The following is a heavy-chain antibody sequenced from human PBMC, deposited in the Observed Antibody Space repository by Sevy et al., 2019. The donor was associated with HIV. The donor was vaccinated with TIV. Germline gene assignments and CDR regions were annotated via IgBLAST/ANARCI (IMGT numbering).Heavy chain of an antibody. CDR1: GGTFSSYA. D-gene: IGHD4-17*01. V-gene: IGHV1-69*06. Sequence: ASVKVSCKASGGTFSSYAISWVRQAPGQGLEWMGGIIPIFGTANYAQKFQGRVTITADKSTSTAYMELSSLGSEDTAGYYCARTDDYGDLLNAFDIWGQGTMVTVSS. CDR3: ARTDDYGDLLNAFDI. J-gene: IGHJ3*02. CDR2: IIPIFGTA.